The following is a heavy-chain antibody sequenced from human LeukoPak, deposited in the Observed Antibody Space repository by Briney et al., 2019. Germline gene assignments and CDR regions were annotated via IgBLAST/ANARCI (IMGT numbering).Heavy chain of an antibody. CDR2: INPNSGDT. CDR1: GYTFTDYF. V-gene: IGHV1-2*02. Sequence: ASVKVPCKASGYTFTDYFMHWVRQAPGQGPEWMGWINPNSGDTHYAQKFQGRVTMTRDTSINTAYMEVSSLRSEDTAVYYCARALYPSTYYYDSSGYYLDYWGQGTLVTVSS. J-gene: IGHJ4*02. CDR3: ARALYPSTYYYDSSGYYLDY. D-gene: IGHD3-22*01.